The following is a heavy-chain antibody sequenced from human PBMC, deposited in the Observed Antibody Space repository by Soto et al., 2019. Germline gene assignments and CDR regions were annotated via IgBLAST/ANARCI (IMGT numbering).Heavy chain of an antibody. CDR2: IYYSGST. Sequence: QLQLQESGPGLVKPSETLSLTCTVSGGSISSSSCYWGWIRQPPGKGLEWIGSIYYSGSTYYNPSLNSRVXIXVHXSKTPSSLKLSSVTAADTAVYYCARLTVEGGDGYYYYGLDVWGQGTTVTVSS. CDR3: ARLTVEGGDGYYYYGLDV. CDR1: GGSISSSSCY. V-gene: IGHV4-39*01. D-gene: IGHD2-21*01. J-gene: IGHJ6*02.